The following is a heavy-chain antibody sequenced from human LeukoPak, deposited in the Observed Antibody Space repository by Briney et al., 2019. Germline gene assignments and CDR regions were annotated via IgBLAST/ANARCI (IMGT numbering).Heavy chain of an antibody. J-gene: IGHJ4*02. D-gene: IGHD2-15*01. Sequence: ASVKVSCKASGYTFTSHYMHCVRQARGQGLEWMGRINPSGGSTSYAQKLQGRVTMTRDMSTSTVYMELSSLRSEDTAVYYCARVSPYCSGGSCYPSSADYWGQGTLVTVSS. V-gene: IGHV1-46*04. CDR1: GYTFTSHY. CDR2: INPSGGST. CDR3: ARVSPYCSGGSCYPSSADY.